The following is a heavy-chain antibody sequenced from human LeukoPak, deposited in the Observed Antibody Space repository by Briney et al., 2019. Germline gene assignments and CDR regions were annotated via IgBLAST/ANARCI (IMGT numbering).Heavy chain of an antibody. CDR3: AKDPQLLWFGELSGYFDY. CDR2: IRYDGSNK. CDR1: GFTFSSYA. D-gene: IGHD3-10*01. V-gene: IGHV3-30*02. J-gene: IGHJ4*02. Sequence: GGSLRLSCAASGFTFSSYAMHWVRQAPGKVLEWVAFIRYDGSNKYYADSVKGRFTISRDNSKNTLYLQMNSLRAEDTAVYYCAKDPQLLWFGELSGYFDYWGQGTLVTVSS.